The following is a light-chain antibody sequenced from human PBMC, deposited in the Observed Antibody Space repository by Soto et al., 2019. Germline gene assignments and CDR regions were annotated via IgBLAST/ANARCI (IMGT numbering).Light chain of an antibody. CDR2: GTS. CDR1: QSVGTY. V-gene: IGKV1-39*01. J-gene: IGKJ1*01. CDR3: QETSSIPWT. Sequence: DIQMTQSPSSLSASVGDTVTITCRSSQSVGTYLNWYQQKPGKVPKVLIYGTSNLHTGVPSRFSGSGSGTEFTLTISNLQPEDFAVYYCQETSSIPWTFGQGTKVETK.